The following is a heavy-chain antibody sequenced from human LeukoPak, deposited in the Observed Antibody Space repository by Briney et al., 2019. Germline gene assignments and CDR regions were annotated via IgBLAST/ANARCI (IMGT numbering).Heavy chain of an antibody. J-gene: IGHJ2*01. V-gene: IGHV1-69*13. D-gene: IGHD2-2*02. Sequence: SVKVSCKASGGTFSSYAISWVRHAPGQGLEWMGGIIPIFGTANYAQKFQGRVTITADESTSTAYMELSSLRSEDTAVYYCARGPGCSSTSCYTVYWYFDLWGRGTLVTVSP. CDR1: GGTFSSYA. CDR2: IIPIFGTA. CDR3: ARGPGCSSTSCYTVYWYFDL.